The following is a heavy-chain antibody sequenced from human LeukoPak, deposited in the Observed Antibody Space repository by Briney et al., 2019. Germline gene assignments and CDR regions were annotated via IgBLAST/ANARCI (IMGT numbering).Heavy chain of an antibody. CDR3: ARGGYYGDYGFDY. Sequence: PSETLSLTRTVSGGSISSYYWSWIRQPPGKGLEWIGYIYYSGSTNYNPSLKSRVTISVDTSKNQFSLKLSSVTAADTAVYYCARGGYYGDYGFDYWGQGTLVTVSS. D-gene: IGHD4-17*01. V-gene: IGHV4-59*01. CDR1: GGSISSYY. CDR2: IYYSGST. J-gene: IGHJ4*02.